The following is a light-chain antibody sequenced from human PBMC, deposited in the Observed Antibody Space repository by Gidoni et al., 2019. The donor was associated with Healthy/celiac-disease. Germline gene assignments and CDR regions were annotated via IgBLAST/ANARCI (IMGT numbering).Light chain of an antibody. Sequence: AIRMPQSPSSFSASTGDRVTITCRASQGISSDLAWYQQKPGKAPKLLIYAASTLQRGVPSRFSGSGAGKDFTLTISCRQSEDVATYYCQQYYSDPPTLGQGTRLEIK. CDR1: QGISSD. V-gene: IGKV1-8*01. J-gene: IGKJ5*01. CDR3: QQYYSDPPT. CDR2: AAS.